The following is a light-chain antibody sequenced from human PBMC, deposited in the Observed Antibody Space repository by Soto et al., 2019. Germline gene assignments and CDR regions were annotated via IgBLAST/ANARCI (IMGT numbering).Light chain of an antibody. CDR1: QSVSSY. J-gene: IGKJ1*01. CDR2: DAS. CDR3: QQYGSSLTWT. Sequence: ESVLTQSPATLSLSPGERATLSCRASQSVSSYLAWYQQKPGQPPSLLXYDASNRANGIPARFSGSGSGTDFTLTISRLEPEDFAVYYCQQYGSSLTWTFGQGTQVDIK. V-gene: IGKV3-20*01.